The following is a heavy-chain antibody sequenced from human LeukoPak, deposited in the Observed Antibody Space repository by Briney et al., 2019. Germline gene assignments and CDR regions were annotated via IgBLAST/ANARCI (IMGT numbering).Heavy chain of an antibody. CDR3: ARDFGFGDPLAN. V-gene: IGHV3-23*01. D-gene: IGHD3-10*01. Sequence: PGGSLRLSCAASGFTFSSYAMSWVRQAPGKGLEWVSAISGSGGTTYYSDSVKGRFTISRDNSKNTLYLQMNSLRAEDMAVYYCARDFGFGDPLANWGQGTLVTVSS. CDR1: GFTFSSYA. CDR2: ISGSGGTT. J-gene: IGHJ4*02.